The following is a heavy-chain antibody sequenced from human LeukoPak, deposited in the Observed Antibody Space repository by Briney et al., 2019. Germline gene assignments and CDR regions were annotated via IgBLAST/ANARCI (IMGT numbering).Heavy chain of an antibody. CDR1: GFTFSDYW. CDR3: ARDTYSIAE. CDR2: IHSDGGTT. V-gene: IGHV3-74*01. J-gene: IGHJ4*02. D-gene: IGHD1-26*01. Sequence: GGSLRLSCAASGFTFSDYWMHWVRQAPGKGLMWVSLIHSDGGTTNYADSVKGRFTISRDNAKNTAYLQMNSLRVEDTAVYYCARDTYSIAEWGQGTLVTVSS.